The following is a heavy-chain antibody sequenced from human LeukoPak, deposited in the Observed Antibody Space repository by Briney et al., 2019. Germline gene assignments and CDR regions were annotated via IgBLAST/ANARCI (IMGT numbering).Heavy chain of an antibody. CDR1: GFTFSSYA. J-gene: IGHJ4*02. CDR2: ISSSGSTI. D-gene: IGHD6-19*01. V-gene: IGHV3-48*03. Sequence: GGSLRLSCAASGFTFSSYAMSWVRQAPGKGLEGVSYISSSGSTIYYADSVKGRFTISRDNAKNSLYLQMNSLRAEDTAVYYCASTYSSGWYFDYWGQGTLVTVSS. CDR3: ASTYSSGWYFDY.